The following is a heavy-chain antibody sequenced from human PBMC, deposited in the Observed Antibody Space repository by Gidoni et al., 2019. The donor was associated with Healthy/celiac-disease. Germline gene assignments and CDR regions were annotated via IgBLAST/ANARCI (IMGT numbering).Heavy chain of an antibody. D-gene: IGHD4-17*01. V-gene: IGHV6-1*01. CDR2: TYYRSKWYN. CDR3: ARWATVVNRGPFDY. CDR1: GDSVSSNSAA. Sequence: QVQLQQSGPGLVKPSQTPSLTCPISGDSVSSNSAAWNWIRQSPSRGLEWLGSTYYRSKWYNDYAVSVKSRITINPDTSKNQFSLQLNSVTPEDTAVYYCARWATVVNRGPFDYWGQGTLVTVSS. J-gene: IGHJ4*02.